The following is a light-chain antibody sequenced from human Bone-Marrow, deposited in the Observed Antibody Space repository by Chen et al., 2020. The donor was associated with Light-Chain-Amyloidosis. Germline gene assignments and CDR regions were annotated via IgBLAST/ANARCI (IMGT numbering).Light chain of an antibody. J-gene: IGLJ3*02. Sequence: NFMLTQPHSVSESPGKTVIISCTRSSGSFATNYVQWYQQRPGSSPTTVIYEDDQRPSGFPDRFSGSIDRSSNSATLTISGLKTEDEADYYCQSYQGSSQGVFGGGTKLTVL. V-gene: IGLV6-57*01. CDR3: QSYQGSSQGV. CDR2: EDD. CDR1: SGSFATNY.